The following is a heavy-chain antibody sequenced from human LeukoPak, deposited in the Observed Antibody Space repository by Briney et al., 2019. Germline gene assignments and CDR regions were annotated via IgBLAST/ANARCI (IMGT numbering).Heavy chain of an antibody. J-gene: IGHJ4*02. Sequence: PGGSLRLSCAASGFTFSSYAMSWVRQAPGKGLEWVSAISGSGGSTYYADSVKGRFTISRDNAKTSLYVQMNRLRAEDTAIYYCARWEYTSGWYYIDSWGQGTLVSVSS. V-gene: IGHV3-23*01. CDR1: GFTFSSYA. CDR3: ARWEYTSGWYYIDS. CDR2: ISGSGGST. D-gene: IGHD6-19*01.